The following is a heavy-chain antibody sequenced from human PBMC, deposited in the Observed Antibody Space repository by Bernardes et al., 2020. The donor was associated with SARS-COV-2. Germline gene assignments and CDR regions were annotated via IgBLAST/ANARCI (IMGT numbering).Heavy chain of an antibody. CDR2: ISYDGSNK. V-gene: IGHV3-30*18. Sequence: GGSLRLSCAASGFTFRNYGMHWVRQNPGKGLEWVAVISYDGSNKYYAESVQGRFTISRDNPKNTLYLQMNSLRREDTAVYFCAKALGGYCSGGTCYGVESWGQGTQVTVSS. D-gene: IGHD2-15*01. CDR1: GFTFRNYG. CDR3: AKALGGYCSGGTCYGVES. J-gene: IGHJ4*02.